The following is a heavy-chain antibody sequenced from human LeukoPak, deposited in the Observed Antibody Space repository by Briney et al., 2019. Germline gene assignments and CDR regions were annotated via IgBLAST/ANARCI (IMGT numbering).Heavy chain of an antibody. CDR2: IKQDGSEK. D-gene: IGHD5-24*01. J-gene: IGHJ3*02. Sequence: GSLRLSCAVSGFTFSSYWMSWVRQAPGKGLEWVANIKQDGSEKYYVDSVKGRFTISRDNAKNSVYLQMNSLRVEDTAVYYCARWQGYNDDAFDIWGQGTMVTVSS. CDR3: ARWQGYNDDAFDI. CDR1: GFTFSSYW. V-gene: IGHV3-7*03.